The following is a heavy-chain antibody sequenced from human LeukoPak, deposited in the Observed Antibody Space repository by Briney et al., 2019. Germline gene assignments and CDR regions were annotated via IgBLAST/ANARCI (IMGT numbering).Heavy chain of an antibody. V-gene: IGHV3-21*01. D-gene: IGHD3-10*01. J-gene: IGHJ3*02. Sequence: GRSLRLSWAASGFTFSSYSMNWVRPAPGKGLEWVSSISSSSSYIYYADSVKGRFTISRDTAKNSLYLQMNSLRAEDTAVYYCARVAPMVRATDAFDIWGQGTMVTVSS. CDR2: ISSSSSYI. CDR3: ARVAPMVRATDAFDI. CDR1: GFTFSSYS.